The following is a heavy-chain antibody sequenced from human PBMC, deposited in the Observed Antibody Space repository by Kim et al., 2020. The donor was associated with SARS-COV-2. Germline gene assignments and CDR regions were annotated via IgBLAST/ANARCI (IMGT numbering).Heavy chain of an antibody. V-gene: IGHV3-30*15. Sequence: GGSLRLSCAASGFTFTSFAMHWVRQAPGKGLEWVAVISFDGDNQYYADSVKGRFTISRDNSKNTLFLQMSSLRIEDTAVYYCARDRGVAVTGCIDVWGQG. CDR3: ARDRGVAVTGCIDV. CDR2: ISFDGDNQ. CDR1: GFTFTSFA. D-gene: IGHD6-19*01. J-gene: IGHJ6*02.